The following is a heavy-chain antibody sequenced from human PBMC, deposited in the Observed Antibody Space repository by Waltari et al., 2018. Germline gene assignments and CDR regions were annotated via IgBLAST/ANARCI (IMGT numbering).Heavy chain of an antibody. V-gene: IGHV3-7*01. CDR2: IKEDGSEK. CDR3: ATQSWSNFEY. D-gene: IGHD3-3*01. CDR1: EFTFAYYW. Sequence: EVQLVESGGGLVQPGGSLRLSCAASEFTFAYYWVTWVRQAPGKGLGWVANIKEDGSEKYYVDSVKGRFTISRDNAKNSLYLQMSSLRVEDTAVYYCATQSWSNFEYWGQGTLVTVSS. J-gene: IGHJ4*02.